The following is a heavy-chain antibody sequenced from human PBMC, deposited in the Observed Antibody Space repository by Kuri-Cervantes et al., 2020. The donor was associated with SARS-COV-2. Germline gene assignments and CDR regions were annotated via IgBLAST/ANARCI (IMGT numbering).Heavy chain of an antibody. D-gene: IGHD7-27*01. CDR3: ARTGWGSNGY. V-gene: IGHV3-9*01. J-gene: IGHJ4*02. CDR2: ISWNTAGI. CDR1: GFTFDDYG. Sequence: SLKISCAASGFTFDDYGMHWVRQAPGKGLEWVSGISWNTAGIAYADAVKGRFTISRDNAKNSLYLQMNSLRAEDTAVYYCARTGWGSNGYWGQGTLVTVSS.